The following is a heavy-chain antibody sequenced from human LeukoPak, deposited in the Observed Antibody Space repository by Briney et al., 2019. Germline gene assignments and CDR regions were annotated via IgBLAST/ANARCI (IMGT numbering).Heavy chain of an antibody. J-gene: IGHJ5*02. CDR3: ATRRNNQKYSSSWYLVEDLWTNRVAKFWFDP. CDR1: GYTFTSYD. CDR2: MNPNSGNT. V-gene: IGHV1-8*01. Sequence: GASVKVSCKASGYTFTSYDINWVRQATGQGLEWMGWMNPNSGNTGYAQKFQGRVTMTRNTSISTAYMELSSLRSEDTAVYYCATRRNNQKYSSSWYLVEDLWTNRVAKFWFDPWGQGTLVTVSS. D-gene: IGHD6-13*01.